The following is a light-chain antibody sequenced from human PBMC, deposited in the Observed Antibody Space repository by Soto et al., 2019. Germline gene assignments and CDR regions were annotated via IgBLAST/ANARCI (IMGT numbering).Light chain of an antibody. CDR2: GTS. CDR3: QSYDSSLSGVV. J-gene: IGLJ2*01. CDR1: SSNIGAGYD. V-gene: IGLV1-40*01. Sequence: QSVLTQPTSVSGAPGQRVTISCTGSSSNIGAGYDVHWYQQLPRTVPKLLIYGTSNRPSGVPDRFSGSKSGTSASLAITGLQAEDEADYYCQSYDSSLSGVVFGGGTKVTAL.